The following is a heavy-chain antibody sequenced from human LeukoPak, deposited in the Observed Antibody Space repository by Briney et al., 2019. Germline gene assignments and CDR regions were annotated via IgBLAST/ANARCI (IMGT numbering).Heavy chain of an antibody. CDR2: IYYSGST. CDR3: ARVRRGTVVTLSYYFDY. J-gene: IGHJ4*02. D-gene: IGHD4-23*01. V-gene: IGHV4-59*01. Sequence: SGTLSLTCTVSGGSISSYYWSWIRHPPGKGLEWIGYIYYSGSTNYNPSLKSRVTISVDTSKNQSSLKLSSVTAADTAVYYCARVRRGTVVTLSYYFDYWGQGTLVTVSS. CDR1: GGSISSYY.